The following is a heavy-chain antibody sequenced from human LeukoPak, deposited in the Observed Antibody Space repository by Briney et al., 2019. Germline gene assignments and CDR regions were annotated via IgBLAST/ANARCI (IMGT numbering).Heavy chain of an antibody. D-gene: IGHD3-10*01. J-gene: IGHJ1*01. CDR2: IYWDDDK. CDR3: AHRTRGSGCFQH. Sequence: TLSLTCTVSGYSISTGYYWGWIRQPPGKALEWLALIYWDDDKRYSPSLKSRLTITKDTSKNQVVLTMTNMDPVDTATYYCAHRTRGSGCFQHWGQGTLVTVSS. V-gene: IGHV2-5*02. CDR1: GYSISTGYYW.